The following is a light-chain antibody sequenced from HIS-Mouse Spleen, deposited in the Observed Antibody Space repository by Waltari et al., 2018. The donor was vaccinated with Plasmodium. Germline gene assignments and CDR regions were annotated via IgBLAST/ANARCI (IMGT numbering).Light chain of an antibody. CDR1: SSDVGGYNV. CDR2: EVS. Sequence: QSALTQPPSASGSPGQSATISCTGTSSDVGGYNVVSWYQQHPGKAPKLMIYEVSKRPSGVPDRFSGSKSGNTASLTVSGLQAEDEADYYCSSYAGSNNLVFGGGTKLTVL. V-gene: IGLV2-8*01. J-gene: IGLJ2*01. CDR3: SSYAGSNNLV.